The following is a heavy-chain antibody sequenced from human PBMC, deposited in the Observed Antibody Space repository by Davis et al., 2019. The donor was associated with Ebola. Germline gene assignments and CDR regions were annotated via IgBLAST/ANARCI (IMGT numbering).Heavy chain of an antibody. CDR3: ARDARFLDYGSGTGYCQH. D-gene: IGHD3-10*01. CDR2: IYYRGST. CDR1: GGSISSNSYY. V-gene: IGHV4-39*07. Sequence: MPSETLSLTCTVSGGSISSNSYYWAWIRQPPGKGLEWIGSIYYRGSTYYNPSLKSRVTISVDTSKNQFSLKLSSVTAADTAVYYCARDARFLDYGSGTGYCQHWGQGNLVTVSS. J-gene: IGHJ1*01.